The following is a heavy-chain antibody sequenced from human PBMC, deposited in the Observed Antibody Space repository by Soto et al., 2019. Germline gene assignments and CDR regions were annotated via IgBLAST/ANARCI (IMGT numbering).Heavy chain of an antibody. D-gene: IGHD2-21*02. J-gene: IGHJ4*01. CDR2: IIPIFGTA. Sequence: SVKVSCTASGGTFSSYAISWVRQAPGQGLEWMGGIIPIFGTANYAQKFQGRVTITADESTSTAYMELSSLRSEDTAVYYCAGTSGVVVTSTGYYSEYWGKGTMVTVSS. CDR3: AGTSGVVVTSTGYYSEY. CDR1: GGTFSSYA. V-gene: IGHV1-69*01.